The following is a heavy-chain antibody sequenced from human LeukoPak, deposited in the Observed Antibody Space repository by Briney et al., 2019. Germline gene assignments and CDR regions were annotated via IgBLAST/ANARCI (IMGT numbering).Heavy chain of an antibody. D-gene: IGHD3-3*01. CDR2: IYISGST. J-gene: IGHJ2*01. CDR3: GREIRDASGYSLDL. CDR1: SGSIGGYY. Sequence: PSETLSLTCTVSSGSIGGYYWTWIRQPPGKGLEWIGYIYISGSTNYNPSLQSRVTISLDASKSQFSLRLNSVTAADTAVYYCGREIRDASGYSLDLWGRGTLVTVSS. V-gene: IGHV4-4*09.